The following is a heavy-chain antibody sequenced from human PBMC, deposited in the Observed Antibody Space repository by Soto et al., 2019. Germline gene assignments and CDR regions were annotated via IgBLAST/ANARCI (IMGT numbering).Heavy chain of an antibody. CDR2: INGSSSTM. D-gene: IGHD2-15*01. Sequence: VPLVESGGGLVQRGGSLRLSCAASGFTFGIYSMNWVRQAPGKGLEWISYINGSSSTMYYADSVKGRFIISRDNADNSLYLQMNSLRDADTAVYYCARGDRFRCSGDRCFSDGLFLSWGQGTLVTVSS. CDR1: GFTFGIYS. J-gene: IGHJ5*02. CDR3: ARGDRFRCSGDRCFSDGLFLS. V-gene: IGHV3-48*02.